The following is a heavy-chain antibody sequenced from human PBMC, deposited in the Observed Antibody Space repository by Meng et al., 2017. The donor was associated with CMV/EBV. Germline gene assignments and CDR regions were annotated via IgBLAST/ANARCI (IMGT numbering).Heavy chain of an antibody. CDR2: IYSGGSST. CDR3: ARLLRYFDWLFLPYGMDV. CDR1: GFTFSSYA. Sequence: GGSLRLSCAASGFTFSSYAMSWVRQAPGKGLEWVSVIYSGGSSTYYADSVKGRFTISRDNSKNTLYLQMNSLRAEDTAVYYCARLLRYFDWLFLPYGMDVWGQGTTVTVSS. V-gene: IGHV3-23*03. J-gene: IGHJ6*02. D-gene: IGHD3-9*01.